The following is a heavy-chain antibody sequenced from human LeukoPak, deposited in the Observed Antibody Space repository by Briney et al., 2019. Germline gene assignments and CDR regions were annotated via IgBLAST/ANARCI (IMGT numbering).Heavy chain of an antibody. D-gene: IGHD3-3*01. V-gene: IGHV3-21*01. CDR2: ISSSSSYI. J-gene: IGHJ4*02. CDR1: GFTFSGYS. Sequence: GGSLRLSCAVSGFTFSGYSMNWVRQAPGKGLEWVSSISSSSSYIYYADTVKGRFTISRDNAKNSLYLQMNSLRAEDTTVYYCARVEWLPYFDYWGQGTLVTVSS. CDR3: ARVEWLPYFDY.